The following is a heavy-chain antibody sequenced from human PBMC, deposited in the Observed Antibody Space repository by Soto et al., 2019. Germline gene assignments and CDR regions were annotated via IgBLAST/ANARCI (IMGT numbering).Heavy chain of an antibody. CDR2: ISYDGSNK. CDR1: GFTFSSYG. D-gene: IGHD2-21*02. V-gene: IGHV3-30*18. Sequence: GGSLRLSCAASGFTFSSYGMHWVRQAPGKGLEWVAVISYDGSNKYYADSVKGRFTISRDNSKNTLYLQMNSLRAEDTAVYYCAKEAYCGGDCYSDYFDYWGQGTLVTVSS. CDR3: AKEAYCGGDCYSDYFDY. J-gene: IGHJ4*02.